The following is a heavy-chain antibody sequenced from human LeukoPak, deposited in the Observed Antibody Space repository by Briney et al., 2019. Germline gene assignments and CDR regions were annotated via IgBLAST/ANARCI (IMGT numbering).Heavy chain of an antibody. D-gene: IGHD3-9*01. CDR2: MSGSGGIT. CDR1: GFTFSTYG. Sequence: PGGTLRLSCAASGFTFSTYGMNWVRQAPGKGLEWVSSMSGSGGITFYADSVKGRFMISRDNSKNTLYLQMNSLRTEDTAVYYCAKLSDILTGYPNYYFDYWGRGTLVTVSS. V-gene: IGHV3-23*01. J-gene: IGHJ4*02. CDR3: AKLSDILTGYPNYYFDY.